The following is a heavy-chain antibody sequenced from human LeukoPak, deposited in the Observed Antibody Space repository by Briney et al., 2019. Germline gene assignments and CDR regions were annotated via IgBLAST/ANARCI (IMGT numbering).Heavy chain of an antibody. Sequence: PGGSLRLSCAASGFTVTNNYMTWDRQAPGKGLDWVSVIYNDGNTYYADSVRGRFTISRDFSKNSVYLQMNSLRAEDTTVYYCARVNFGDFGSGSLDHWGQGTLVTVSS. J-gene: IGHJ4*02. V-gene: IGHV3-53*01. CDR1: GFTVTNNY. CDR2: IYNDGNT. D-gene: IGHD3-10*01. CDR3: ARVNFGDFGSGSLDH.